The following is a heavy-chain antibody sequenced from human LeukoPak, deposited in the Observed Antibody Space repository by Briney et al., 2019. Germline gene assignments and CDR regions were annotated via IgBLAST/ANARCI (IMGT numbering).Heavy chain of an antibody. J-gene: IGHJ6*03. CDR3: ARSSASGYFDWFLRLRTKYYYYYYMDV. V-gene: IGHV1-69*05. CDR1: GGTSSTYT. D-gene: IGHD3-9*01. CDR2: IIPIFRTP. Sequence: SVKVSCKASGGTSSTYTITWVRQAPGQGLEWMGGIIPIFRTPNYAQKFQGRVTITTDESTSTAYMELSSLRSEDTAVYYCARSSASGYFDWFLRLRTKYYYYYYMDVWGEGTTVTVSS.